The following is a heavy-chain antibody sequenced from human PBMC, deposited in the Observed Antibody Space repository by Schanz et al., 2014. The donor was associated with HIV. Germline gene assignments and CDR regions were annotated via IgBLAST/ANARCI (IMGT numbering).Heavy chain of an antibody. Sequence: VQLLESGGGLEQPGGSLRLSCVASGFNFNSYGMHWVRQAPGKGLEWVAVMSYDGTKKHYAGSVKDRFTISRDNAKNTLYVQIRSLRNEDTAVYYCVKGERIGYRIEVTGPTFDYWGQGTLVTVSS. J-gene: IGHJ4*02. V-gene: IGHV3-30*18. CDR2: MSYDGTKK. CDR1: GFNFNSYG. CDR3: VKGERIGYRIEVTGPTFDY. D-gene: IGHD3-22*01.